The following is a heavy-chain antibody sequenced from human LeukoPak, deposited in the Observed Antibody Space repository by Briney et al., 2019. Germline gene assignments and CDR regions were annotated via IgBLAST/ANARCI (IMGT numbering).Heavy chain of an antibody. CDR2: INPNSGGT. Sequence: ASVKVSCKASGYTFTGYYMHWVRQAPGQGRKWMGWINPNSGGTNHAQKFHGRVTMTRDTSISIAYMELSRLRSDDTAVYCCVRGKGERRRGNWFDPWGQGTLVTVSS. CDR3: VRGKGERRRGNWFDP. CDR1: GYTFTGYY. V-gene: IGHV1-2*02. J-gene: IGHJ5*02. D-gene: IGHD3-16*01.